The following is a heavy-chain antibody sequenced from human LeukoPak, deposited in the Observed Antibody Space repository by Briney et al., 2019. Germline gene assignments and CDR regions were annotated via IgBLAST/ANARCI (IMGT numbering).Heavy chain of an antibody. V-gene: IGHV4-59*01. J-gene: IGHJ4*02. CDR3: AGRTAATTRPFDY. CDR2: FYYTGST. Sequence: PSETLSLTCSVSGVSIDSYHWSWIRQPPGKGLEWICYFYYTGSTNYSPSFEGRVTISEDTSKNQISLRLTSVTAADTAVYYCAGRTAATTRPFDYWGQGTLVTVSS. D-gene: IGHD2-21*02. CDR1: GVSIDSYH.